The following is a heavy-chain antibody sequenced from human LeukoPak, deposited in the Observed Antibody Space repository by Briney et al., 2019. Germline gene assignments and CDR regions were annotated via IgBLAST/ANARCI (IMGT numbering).Heavy chain of an antibody. D-gene: IGHD3-10*01. CDR3: AKDQDYYGSGSPFDY. CDR2: ISGSGGST. CDR1: GFTFNSYA. Sequence: PGGSLRLSCAASGFTFNSYAMSWVRQAPGKGLECVSAISGSGGSTYYADSVKGRFTISRDNSKNTLYLQMNSLKAQDTAVYYCAKDQDYYGSGSPFDYWGQGTLVTVSS. J-gene: IGHJ4*02. V-gene: IGHV3-23*01.